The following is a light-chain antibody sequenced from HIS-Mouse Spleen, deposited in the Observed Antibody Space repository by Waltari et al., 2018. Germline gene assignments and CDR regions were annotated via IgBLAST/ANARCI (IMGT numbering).Light chain of an antibody. CDR3: QVWDSSSDHVV. CDR1: NIGSNS. J-gene: IGLJ2*01. CDR2: DDS. V-gene: IGLV3-21*03. Sequence: SYVLTQPPSVSVAPGKTARIPCGRNNIGSNSVHWYQQKPGQAPVLVVYDDSDRPSGIPERFSGSNSGNTATLTISRVEAGDEADYYCQVWDSSSDHVVFGGGTKLTVL.